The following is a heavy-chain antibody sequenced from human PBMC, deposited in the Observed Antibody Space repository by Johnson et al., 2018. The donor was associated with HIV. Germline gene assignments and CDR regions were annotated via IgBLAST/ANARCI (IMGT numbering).Heavy chain of an antibody. CDR1: GFTFSSYA. CDR2: ISYDGNNQ. J-gene: IGHJ3*02. V-gene: IGHV3-30-3*01. Sequence: QVQLVESGGGVVQPGRSLRLSCAASGFTFSSYAMHWVRQAPGKGLEWVAVISYDGNNQYYRDSVKGRFTISRDNSKNTLYLLMNSLRAEDTAVYNCAKVAVATAAGGVALDIWGPGTMVIVSS. D-gene: IGHD6-13*01. CDR3: AKVAVATAAGGVALDI.